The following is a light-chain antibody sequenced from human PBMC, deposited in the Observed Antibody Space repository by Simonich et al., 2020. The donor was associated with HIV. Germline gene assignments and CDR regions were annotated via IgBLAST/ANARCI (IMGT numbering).Light chain of an antibody. CDR2: DVS. CDR1: SSDVGCYNY. V-gene: IGLV2-11*01. Sequence: QSALTQPRSVSGSRGQSVTISCPGTSSDVGCYNYVSWYQQHPGKAPKLMIYDVSKRPSGVPVRFSGSTSGNTASLTISGLQAEDEADYYCCSYAGGYTWVFGGGTKVTVL. CDR3: CSYAGGYTWV. J-gene: IGLJ2*01.